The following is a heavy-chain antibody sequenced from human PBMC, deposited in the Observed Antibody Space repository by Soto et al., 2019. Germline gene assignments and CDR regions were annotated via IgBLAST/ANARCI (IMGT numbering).Heavy chain of an antibody. CDR2: IKSKTDGGTT. Sequence: GGSLRLSCAASGFTFSNAWMSWVRQAPGKGLEWVGRIKSKTDGGTTDYAAPVKGRFTISRDDSKNTLYLQMNSLKTEDTAVYYCTKDRRRRWYGQEWLDPWGQGPLVTVYS. V-gene: IGHV3-15*01. D-gene: IGHD6-13*01. J-gene: IGHJ5*02. CDR1: GFTFSNAW. CDR3: TKDRRRRWYGQEWLDP.